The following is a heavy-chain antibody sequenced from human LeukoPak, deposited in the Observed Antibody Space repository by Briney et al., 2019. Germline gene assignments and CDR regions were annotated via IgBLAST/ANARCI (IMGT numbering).Heavy chain of an antibody. CDR1: GFTFSSYS. CDR2: ISSSSSTI. D-gene: IGHD3-10*01. J-gene: IGHJ6*02. CDR3: ARAPRGSGSDYYYGMDV. V-gene: IGHV3-48*01. Sequence: PGGSLRLSCAASGFTFSSYSMNWVREAPGKGLEWVSYISSSSSTIYYADSVKGRFTISRDNAKNSLYLQMNSLRAEDTAVYYCARAPRGSGSDYYYGMDVWGQGTTVTVSS.